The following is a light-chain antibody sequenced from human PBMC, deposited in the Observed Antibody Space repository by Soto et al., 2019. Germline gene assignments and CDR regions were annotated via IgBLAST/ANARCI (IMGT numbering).Light chain of an antibody. CDR2: LNSGGSH. V-gene: IGLV4-69*01. Sequence: QAVVTQSPSASASLGASVQLTCTLSSGHTTYDIAWHQQQPGKGPRFLMRLNSGGSHIKGDGIPDRFSGSSSGAERYLTISRLQSEDEADYYCQTWGTAIHAVFGGGTQLTVL. J-gene: IGLJ7*01. CDR1: SGHTTYD. CDR3: QTWGTAIHAV.